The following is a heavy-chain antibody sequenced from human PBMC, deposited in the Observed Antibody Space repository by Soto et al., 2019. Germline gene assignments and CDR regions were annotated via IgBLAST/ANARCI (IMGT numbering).Heavy chain of an antibody. D-gene: IGHD6-6*01. V-gene: IGHV4-31*03. J-gene: IGHJ4*02. Sequence: SETLSLTCTVSGDSISRGDCYWSWIRQRPGKGLEWIGYIYYSGITHYNPSLKSRVTTSVDTSKNQFSLKLSSVTAADTAVYYCARALGSSPLSFWGQGTLVTV. CDR3: ARALGSSPLSF. CDR2: IYYSGIT. CDR1: GDSISRGDCY.